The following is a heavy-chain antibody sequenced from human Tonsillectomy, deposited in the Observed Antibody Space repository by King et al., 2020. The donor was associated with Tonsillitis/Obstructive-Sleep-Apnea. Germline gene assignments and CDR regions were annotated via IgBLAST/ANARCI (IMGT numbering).Heavy chain of an antibody. CDR3: VRDDKAGRHLDS. CDR1: GYTLTRNY. J-gene: IGHJ4*02. V-gene: IGHV1-46*01. D-gene: IGHD6-19*01. CDR2: INPSDGIT. Sequence: VQLVESGAEVKKPGASVKVSCKPSGYTLTRNYVHWGRQAPGQGLEWMGIINPSDGITTYAQKFQGRVTMTTDTATSTVSMELSSLRVEDTAVDYCVRDDKAGRHLDSWGQGSLVSVSS.